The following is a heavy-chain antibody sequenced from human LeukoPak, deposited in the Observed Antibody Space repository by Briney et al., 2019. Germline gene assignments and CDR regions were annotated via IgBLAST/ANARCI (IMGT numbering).Heavy chain of an antibody. V-gene: IGHV3-21*01. J-gene: IGHJ6*04. Sequence: PGGSLRLSCAASGFTFSSYSMNWVRQAPGKGLEWVSSISSSSSYIYYADSVKGRFTFSRDNAKNSPYLQMNSLRAEDTAVYYCARDTLYCSGGSCYSHYYGMDVWGKGTTVTVSS. D-gene: IGHD2-15*01. CDR3: ARDTLYCSGGSCYSHYYGMDV. CDR2: ISSSSSYI. CDR1: GFTFSSYS.